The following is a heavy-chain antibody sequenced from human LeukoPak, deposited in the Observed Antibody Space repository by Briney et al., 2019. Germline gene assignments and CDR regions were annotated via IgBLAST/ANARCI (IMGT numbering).Heavy chain of an antibody. CDR3: ARVWEPSFDY. Sequence: RGSPRLSCAASGFTVSSDHMSWVRQAPGKGLEWVSVIYAGGITYYADSVEGRFTISRDNFKNTVFLQMNSLRAEDTAVYYCARVWEPSFDYWGQGTLVTVSS. D-gene: IGHD1-26*01. V-gene: IGHV3-53*01. CDR2: IYAGGIT. CDR1: GFTVSSDH. J-gene: IGHJ4*02.